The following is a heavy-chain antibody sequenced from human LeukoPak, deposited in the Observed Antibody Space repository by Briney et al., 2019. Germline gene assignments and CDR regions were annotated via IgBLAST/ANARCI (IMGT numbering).Heavy chain of an antibody. CDR3: ARAFQGLPSDAFDI. Sequence: SVKVSCKASGYTFTGHYMHWVRQAPGQGLEWMGGIIPIFGTANYAQKFQGRVTITADKSTSTAYMELSSLRSEDTAVYYCARAFQGLPSDAFDIWGQGTMVTVSS. J-gene: IGHJ3*02. CDR1: GYTFTGHY. D-gene: IGHD4-11*01. V-gene: IGHV1-69*06. CDR2: IIPIFGTA.